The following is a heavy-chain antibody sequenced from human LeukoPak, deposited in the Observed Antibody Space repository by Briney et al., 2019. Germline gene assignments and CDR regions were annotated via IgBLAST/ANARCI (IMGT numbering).Heavy chain of an antibody. CDR3: ARGRTLRHWFDP. J-gene: IGHJ5*02. CDR2: INHSGST. CDR1: GSSFSRYW. D-gene: IGHD1-14*01. V-gene: IGHV4-34*01. Sequence: GSLRLSCAASGSSFSRYWMSWVRQAPGKGLEWIGEINHSGSTNYNPTLKSRVTISVDTSKNQFSLKLSSVTAADTAVYYCARGRTLRHWFDPWGQGTLVTVSS.